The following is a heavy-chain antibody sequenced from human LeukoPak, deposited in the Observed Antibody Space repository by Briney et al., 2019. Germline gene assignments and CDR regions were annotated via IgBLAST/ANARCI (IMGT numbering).Heavy chain of an antibody. D-gene: IGHD2-8*01. CDR1: GGSISSYY. CDR3: ARRRGDGVDY. V-gene: IGHV4-59*08. CDR2: IYYSGST. J-gene: IGHJ4*02. Sequence: SETQSLTCTVSGGSISSYYWSWIRQPPGKGLEWIGYIYYSGSTNYNPSLKSRVTISVDTSKNQFSLKLSSVTAADTAVYYCARRRGDGVDYWGQGTLVTVSS.